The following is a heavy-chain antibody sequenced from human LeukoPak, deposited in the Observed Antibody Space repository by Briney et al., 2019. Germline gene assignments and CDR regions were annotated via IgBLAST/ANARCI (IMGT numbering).Heavy chain of an antibody. D-gene: IGHD6-25*01. Sequence: SETLSLTCAVYGGSFSGNHWTWIRQLPGKGLEWIREIDHSGSTNYNPSLQSRFTLSVDTSKNQFSLKMRSVTAADTGVYYCARARRTEAIDSWGQGTLVTVSS. J-gene: IGHJ4*02. CDR2: IDHSGST. V-gene: IGHV4-34*01. CDR3: ARARRTEAIDS. CDR1: GGSFSGNH.